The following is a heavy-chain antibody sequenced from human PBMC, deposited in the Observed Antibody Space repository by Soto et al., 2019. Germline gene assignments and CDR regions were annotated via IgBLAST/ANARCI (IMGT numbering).Heavy chain of an antibody. J-gene: IGHJ4*02. CDR1: GGPFSNYY. V-gene: IGHV4-34*01. CDR3: VRQNGYDRRSDY. CDR2: INHSGST. Sequence: PSETLSLTCAVYGGPFSNYYWTWIRQPPGKGLEWIGEINHSGSTNYNPSLKSRVTISVDTSNNQFSLKLSSVTAADTAVYYCVRQNGYDRRSDYWVQGTLVTVSS. D-gene: IGHD5-12*01.